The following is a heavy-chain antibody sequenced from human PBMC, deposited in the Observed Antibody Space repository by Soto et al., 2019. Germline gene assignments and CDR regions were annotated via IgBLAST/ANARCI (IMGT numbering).Heavy chain of an antibody. CDR3: ARGVGATKLDAFDI. J-gene: IGHJ3*02. V-gene: IGHV1-69*12. D-gene: IGHD1-26*01. CDR1: GGTFSSYA. CDR2: IIPIFGTA. Sequence: QVQLVQSGAEVKKPGSSVKVSCKASGGTFSSYAISWVRQAPGQGLEWMGGIIPIFGTANYAQKFQGRVTXTATEXXSTAYMELSSLRSEDTAVYYCARGVGATKLDAFDIWGQGTMVTVSS.